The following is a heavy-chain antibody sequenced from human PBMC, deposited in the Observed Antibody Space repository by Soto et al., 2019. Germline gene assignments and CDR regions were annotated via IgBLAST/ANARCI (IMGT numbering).Heavy chain of an antibody. J-gene: IGHJ4*02. CDR3: ASHRRRYCSSTSCYPPDY. CDR2: TTSDGSNK. D-gene: IGHD2-2*01. Sequence: GGSLRLSCATSGFTFSSYAMHWVRQAPGKGLEWVAVTTSDGSNKFYADSVKGRFTISSDNSKSTLYLQMNSLRAEDTAVYYCASHRRRYCSSTSCYPPDYWGQGTLVTVSS. V-gene: IGHV3-30*04. CDR1: GFTFSSYA.